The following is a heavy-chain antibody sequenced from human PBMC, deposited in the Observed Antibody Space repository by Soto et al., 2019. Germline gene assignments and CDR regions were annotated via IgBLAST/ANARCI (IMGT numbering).Heavy chain of an antibody. V-gene: IGHV3-30*18. CDR2: ISYDGSNQ. Sequence: QVQLVESGGGVVQPGRSLRLSCAASGFIFSTYGMHWVRRAPGKGLEWVAVISYDGSNQYYEDSVKGRFTISRDNSKNTLYLQMNSLRVEDTAVYYCAKSWSGSHGAFDMWGQGTMVTVSA. CDR3: AKSWSGSHGAFDM. J-gene: IGHJ3*02. D-gene: IGHD2-8*02. CDR1: GFIFSTYG.